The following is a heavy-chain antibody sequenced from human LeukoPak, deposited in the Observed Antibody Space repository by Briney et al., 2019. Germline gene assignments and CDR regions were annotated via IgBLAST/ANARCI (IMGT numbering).Heavy chain of an antibody. CDR1: GFTFSSYA. CDR2: ISYDGSNK. D-gene: IGHD3-10*01. CDR3: ARDRPHYYGSGSYIDY. V-gene: IGHV3-30-3*01. Sequence: GGSLRLSCAASGFTFSSYAMHWVRQAPGKGLEWVAVISYDGSNKYYADSVKGRFTISRDSAKNSLYLQMNSLRAEDTAVYYCARDRPHYYGSGSYIDYWGQGTLVTVSS. J-gene: IGHJ4*02.